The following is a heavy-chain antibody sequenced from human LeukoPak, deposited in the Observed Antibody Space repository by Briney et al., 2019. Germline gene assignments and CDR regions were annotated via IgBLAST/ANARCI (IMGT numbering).Heavy chain of an antibody. CDR3: ARALYYYDSSGYFDAFDI. V-gene: IGHV3-7*01. D-gene: IGHD3-22*01. J-gene: IGHJ3*02. CDR2: IKQDGSEK. CDR1: GFTFSSYW. Sequence: GGSLRLSCAASGFTFSSYWMSWVRQAPGKGLEWVANIKQDGSEKYYVDSVKGRFTISRDNAKNSLYLQMNSLRAEDTAVYYCARALYYYDSSGYFDAFDIWGQGTMVTVSS.